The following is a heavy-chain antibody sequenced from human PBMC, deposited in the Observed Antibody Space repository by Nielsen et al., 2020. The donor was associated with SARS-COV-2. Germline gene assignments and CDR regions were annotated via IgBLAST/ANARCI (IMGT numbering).Heavy chain of an antibody. Sequence: GSLRLSCAVYGGSFSGYYWSWIRQPPGKGLEWIGEINHSGSTNYNPSLKSRVTISVDTSKNQFSLKLSSVTAADTAVYYCASAKWLRYYGMDVWGQGTTVTVSS. D-gene: IGHD5-12*01. CDR3: ASAKWLRYYGMDV. J-gene: IGHJ6*02. CDR2: INHSGST. CDR1: GGSFSGYY. V-gene: IGHV4-34*01.